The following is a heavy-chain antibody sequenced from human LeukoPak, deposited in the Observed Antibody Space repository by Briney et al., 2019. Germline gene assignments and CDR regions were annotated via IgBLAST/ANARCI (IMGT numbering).Heavy chain of an antibody. Sequence: GGSLRLSCAASGFTFSSYAMSWVRQAPGKGLEWVSAISGSGGSTYYADSVKGRFTISRDNSKNTLYLQMNSLRAEDTAVYYCAKDEESFTAIVLDYWGQGTLVTVSA. V-gene: IGHV3-23*01. CDR2: ISGSGGST. D-gene: IGHD5-18*01. J-gene: IGHJ4*02. CDR3: AKDEESFTAIVLDY. CDR1: GFTFSSYA.